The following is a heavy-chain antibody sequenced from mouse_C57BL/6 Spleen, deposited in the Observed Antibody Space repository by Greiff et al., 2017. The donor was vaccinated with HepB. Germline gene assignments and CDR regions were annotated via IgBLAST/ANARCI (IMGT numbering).Heavy chain of an antibody. CDR2: IYPGDGDT. D-gene: IGHD1-1*01. V-gene: IGHV1-82*01. CDR1: GYAFSSSW. Sequence: QVQLQQSGPELVKPGASVKISCKASGYAFSSSWMNWVKQRPGKGLEWIGRIYPGDGDTNYNGKFKGKATLTADKSSSTAYMQLSSLTSEDSAVYCCARGYYGSSYGRYFDYWGQGTTLTVSS. CDR3: ARGYYGSSYGRYFDY. J-gene: IGHJ2*01.